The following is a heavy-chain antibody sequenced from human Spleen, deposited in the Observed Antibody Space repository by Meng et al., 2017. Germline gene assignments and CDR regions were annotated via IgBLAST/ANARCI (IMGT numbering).Heavy chain of an antibody. CDR3: ARDEDISAAGKLFGDY. Sequence: SVKVSCKASGGTFSSYAISWVRQAPGQGLEWMGGIIPIFGTANYAQKFQGRVTITADESTSTAYMELSGLRSDDTAMYYCARDEDISAAGKLFGDYWGQGNRV. D-gene: IGHD6-13*01. J-gene: IGHJ4*02. CDR2: IIPIFGTA. CDR1: GGTFSSYA. V-gene: IGHV1-69*13.